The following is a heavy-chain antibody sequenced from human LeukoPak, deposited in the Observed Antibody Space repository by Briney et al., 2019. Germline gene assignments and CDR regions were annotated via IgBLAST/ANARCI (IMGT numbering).Heavy chain of an antibody. D-gene: IGHD1-26*01. Sequence: VASVKVSCKASGYTFTSYGISWVRQAPGQGLEWMGWISAYNGNTNYAQKLQGRVTMTTDTSTSTAYMELRSLRSDDTAVYYCARGGIVGAIADFYYYYYGMDVWGQGTMVTVSS. CDR2: ISAYNGNT. V-gene: IGHV1-18*01. J-gene: IGHJ6*02. CDR3: ARGGIVGAIADFYYYYYGMDV. CDR1: GYTFTSYG.